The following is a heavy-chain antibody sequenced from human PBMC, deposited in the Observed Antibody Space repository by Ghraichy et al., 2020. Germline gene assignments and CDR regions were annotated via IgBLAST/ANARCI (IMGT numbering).Heavy chain of an antibody. CDR3: AVIAVAGDYDYYYYYGMDV. CDR2: MNPNSGNT. CDR1: GYTFTSYD. D-gene: IGHD6-19*01. J-gene: IGHJ6*02. V-gene: IGHV1-8*01. Sequence: ASVKVSCKASGYTFTSYDINWVRQATGQGLEWMGWMNPNSGNTGYAQKFQGRVTMTRNTSISTAYMELSSLRSEDTAVYYCAVIAVAGDYDYYYYYGMDVWGQGTTVTVSS.